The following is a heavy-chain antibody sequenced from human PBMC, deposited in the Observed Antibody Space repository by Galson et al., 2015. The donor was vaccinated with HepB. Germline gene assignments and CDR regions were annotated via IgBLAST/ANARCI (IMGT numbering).Heavy chain of an antibody. D-gene: IGHD6-6*01. V-gene: IGHV3-30*18. CDR3: AKEGYSSSSEAVWYFDL. J-gene: IGHJ2*01. CDR2: ISYDGSNK. Sequence: SLRLSCAASGFTFSSYGMHWVRQAPGKGLEWVAVISYDGSNKYYADSVKGRFTISRDNSKNTLYLQMNSLRAEDTAVYYCAKEGYSSSSEAVWYFDLWGRGTLVTVSS. CDR1: GFTFSSYG.